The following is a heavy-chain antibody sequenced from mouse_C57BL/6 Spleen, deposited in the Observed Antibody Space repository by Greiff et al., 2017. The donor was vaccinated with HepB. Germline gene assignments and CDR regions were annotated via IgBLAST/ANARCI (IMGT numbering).Heavy chain of an antibody. Sequence: EVQLQQSGPELVKPGASVKISCKASGYTFTDYYMNWVKQSHGKSLEWIGDINPNNGGTSYNQKFKGKATLTVDKSSSTAYMELRSLTSEDSAVYYCARWGEYDVGFDDWGQGTTLTVSS. CDR1: GYTFTDYY. D-gene: IGHD2-14*01. V-gene: IGHV1-26*01. CDR3: ARWGEYDVGFDD. J-gene: IGHJ2*01. CDR2: INPNNGGT.